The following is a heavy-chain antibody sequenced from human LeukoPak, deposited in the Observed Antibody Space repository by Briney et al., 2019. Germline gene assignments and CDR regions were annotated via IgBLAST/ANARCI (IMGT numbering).Heavy chain of an antibody. J-gene: IGHJ4*02. Sequence: GGSLRVSCAASGFTFSGSAMHWVRQASGKGLEWVGRIRSKANSYSTAYAASVKGRFTISRDDSKNTAYLQMNSLKTEDTAVYYCTRLKDYYGSGSYSYWGQGTLVTVSS. D-gene: IGHD3-10*01. CDR1: GFTFSGSA. CDR2: IRSKANSYST. V-gene: IGHV3-73*01. CDR3: TRLKDYYGSGSYSY.